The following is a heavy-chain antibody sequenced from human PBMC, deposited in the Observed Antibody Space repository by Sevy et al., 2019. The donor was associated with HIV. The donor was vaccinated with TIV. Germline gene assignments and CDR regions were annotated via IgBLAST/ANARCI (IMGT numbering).Heavy chain of an antibody. CDR2: ISSSSSYI. CDR1: GFTFSSYT. CDR3: AREEEGYVWGTSRDLTFFDY. V-gene: IGHV3-21*01. D-gene: IGHD3-16*02. Sequence: GGSLRLSCAVSGFTFSSYTMNWVRQAPGKGLEWVSSISSSSSYIYYADSLKGRFTIARDNAKNSLYLQMNSLRAEDTAVYYCAREEEGYVWGTSRDLTFFDYWGQGTLVTVSS. J-gene: IGHJ4*02.